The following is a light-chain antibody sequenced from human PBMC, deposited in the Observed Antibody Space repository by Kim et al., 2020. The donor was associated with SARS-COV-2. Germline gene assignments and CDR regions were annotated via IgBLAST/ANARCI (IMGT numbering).Light chain of an antibody. CDR2: DGS. CDR3: QQYDDWPPWT. J-gene: IGKJ1*01. V-gene: IGKV3-15*01. Sequence: SAADTATLSGRAGQSVNSHVPCDPHKPVDAPRLVIYDGSTRTADILARFSGSGAGTDFTLTISNLQSEDLAVCHCQQYDDWPPWTFGQGTKVDIK. CDR1: QSVNSH.